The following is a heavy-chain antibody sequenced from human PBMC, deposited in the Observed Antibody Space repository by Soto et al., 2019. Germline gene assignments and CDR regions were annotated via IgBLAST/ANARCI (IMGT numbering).Heavy chain of an antibody. V-gene: IGHV3-48*03. CDR3: ARDDSGWDY. D-gene: IGHD5-12*01. J-gene: IGHJ4*02. CDR2: NSRGGGTI. CDR1: GFTFSSYE. Sequence: EVQLVESGGGLVQPGGSLRLSCAASGFTFSSYEMNWVRQAPGKGLERVSYNSRGGGTIYYADTVKGRFTISRDNAQNSLYMQVNSLTAEDTAVYYCARDDSGWDYWGQGTLVTVSS.